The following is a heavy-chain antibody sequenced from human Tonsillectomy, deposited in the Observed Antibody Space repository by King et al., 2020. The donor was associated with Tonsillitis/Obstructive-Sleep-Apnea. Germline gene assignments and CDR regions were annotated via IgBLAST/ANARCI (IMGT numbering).Heavy chain of an antibody. Sequence: VQLQESGPGLVKPSETLSLTCTVSGGSIGSDYWSWIRQPPGKGLEWIGYIYNSGSTSYNPSLKSRVTISLDTSKKQFSLKLRSVTAADTAVYYCATPTTVTFFYYWGQGTLVTVSS. CDR2: IYNSGST. D-gene: IGHD4-11*01. CDR1: GGSIGSDY. CDR3: ATPTTVTFFYY. V-gene: IGHV4-59*08. J-gene: IGHJ4*02.